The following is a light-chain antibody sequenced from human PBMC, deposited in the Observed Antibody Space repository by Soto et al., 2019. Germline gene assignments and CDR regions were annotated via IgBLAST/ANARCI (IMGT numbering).Light chain of an antibody. CDR2: GAS. CDR1: QSVSSN. V-gene: IGKV3-15*01. CDR3: QQYNNWPPYT. Sequence: EIVMTQSPATLSVSPGERATLSCRASQSVSSNLAWYQQKPGQAPRLLIYGASTRATGIPARLSGSGSGTEFTLTFSSLQSEDFAVYYCQQYNNWPPYTFGQGTKLEIK. J-gene: IGKJ2*01.